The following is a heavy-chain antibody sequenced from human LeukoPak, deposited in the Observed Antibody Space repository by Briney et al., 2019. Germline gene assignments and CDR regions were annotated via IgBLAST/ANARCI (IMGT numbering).Heavy chain of an antibody. Sequence: SQSLSLTCAVSVGSFSSGCYSWSWIRQAPGRGLEWIGYIYHNGNTYYSPSLKSRVTISVDRSKNQLSLKLSSVTAADTAMYYCASGGYSYGFDYWGQGTLVTVSS. CDR3: ASGGYSYGFDY. J-gene: IGHJ4*02. D-gene: IGHD5-18*01. V-gene: IGHV4-30-2*01. CDR2: IYHNGNT. CDR1: VGSFSSGCYS.